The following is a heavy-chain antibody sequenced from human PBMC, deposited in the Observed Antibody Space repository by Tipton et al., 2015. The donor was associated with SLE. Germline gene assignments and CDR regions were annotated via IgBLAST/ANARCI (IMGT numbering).Heavy chain of an antibody. V-gene: IGHV3-30*02. CDR3: ARENRYWYRGMDV. J-gene: IGHJ6*02. Sequence: SLRLSCAASGFIFSNYAMSWVRQAPGKGLEWVAFVRFDGSKKYYVDSLKDRLSISRDNSKKVVYVQMNSLRTEDTAIYYCARENRYWYRGMDVWGRGTTVTVSS. CDR2: VRFDGSKK. D-gene: IGHD2-15*01. CDR1: GFIFSNYA.